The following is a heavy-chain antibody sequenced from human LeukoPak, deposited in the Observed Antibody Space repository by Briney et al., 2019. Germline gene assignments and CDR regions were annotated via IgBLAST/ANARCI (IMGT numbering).Heavy chain of an antibody. J-gene: IGHJ4*02. CDR3: ARESYYYDSSAVDY. CDR1: GFTVSSNY. V-gene: IGHV3-66*01. CDR2: IYSGGST. D-gene: IGHD3-22*01. Sequence: PGGSLRLSCAASGFTVSSNYMSWVRQAPGKGLEWVSVIYSGGSTYYADSVKGRFTISRDNSKSTLYLQMNSLRAEDTAVYYCARESYYYDSSAVDYWGQGTLVTVSS.